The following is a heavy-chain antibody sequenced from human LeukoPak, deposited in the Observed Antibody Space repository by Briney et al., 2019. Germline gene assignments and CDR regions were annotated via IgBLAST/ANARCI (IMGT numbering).Heavy chain of an antibody. CDR2: IFYTGST. CDR3: ARTYNEGYWYFDL. Sequence: SETLSLTCTVSGGSISNYYWSWIRQSPGKGLEWIGYIFYTGSTNYNPSLKSRVTISVDTSKNHFSLKLSSVTAADTAIYYCARTYNEGYWYFDLWGRGTLVTVSS. D-gene: IGHD1-1*01. CDR1: GGSISNYY. J-gene: IGHJ2*01. V-gene: IGHV4-59*01.